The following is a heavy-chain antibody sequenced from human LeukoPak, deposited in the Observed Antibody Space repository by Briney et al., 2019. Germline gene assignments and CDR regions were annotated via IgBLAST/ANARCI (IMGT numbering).Heavy chain of an antibody. V-gene: IGHV4-59*01. CDR3: ARDRGGVFYYSMDV. Sequence: SETLSLTCTVSGGSISSYYWSWIRQPPGKGLEWIGYIYYSGSTNYNPSLKSRVTISVDTSKNQFSLKLSSVTAADTAVYYCARDRGGVFYYSMDVWGQGTTVTVSS. D-gene: IGHD3-16*01. CDR1: GGSISSYY. J-gene: IGHJ6*02. CDR2: IYYSGST.